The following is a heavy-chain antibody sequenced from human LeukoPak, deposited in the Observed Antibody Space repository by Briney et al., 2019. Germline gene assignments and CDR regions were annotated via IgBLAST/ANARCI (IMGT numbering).Heavy chain of an antibody. CDR1: GYTFTSYY. Sequence: EASVKVSCKASGYTFTSYYMHWVRQAPGQGLEWMGIINPSGGSTSYAQKFQGRVTMTRDTSTSTVYMELSSLRSEDTAVYYCARDRAYYYDSSGYFNLVYWGQGTLVTVSS. CDR3: ARDRAYYYDSSGYFNLVY. V-gene: IGHV1-46*01. D-gene: IGHD3-22*01. CDR2: INPSGGST. J-gene: IGHJ4*02.